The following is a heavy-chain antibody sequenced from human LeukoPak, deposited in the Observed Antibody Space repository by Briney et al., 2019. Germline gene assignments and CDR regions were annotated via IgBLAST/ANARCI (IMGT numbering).Heavy chain of an antibody. CDR1: GFTFSSYA. D-gene: IGHD5-12*01. Sequence: GRSLRLSCAASGFTFSSYAMRWVRQAPGKGLEWVAVISYDGSNKYYADSVKGRFTISRDNSKNTLYLQMNGLRAEDTAVYYCANDPIVATMGNWFDPWGQGTLVTVSS. CDR3: ANDPIVATMGNWFDP. V-gene: IGHV3-30-3*02. J-gene: IGHJ5*02. CDR2: ISYDGSNK.